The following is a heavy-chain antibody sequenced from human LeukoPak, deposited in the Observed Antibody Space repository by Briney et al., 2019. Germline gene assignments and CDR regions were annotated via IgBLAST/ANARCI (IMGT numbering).Heavy chain of an antibody. J-gene: IGHJ6*03. Sequence: SETLSLTCAVYGGSFSGYYWSWIRQPAGKGLEWIGRIYTSGSTNYNPSLKSRVTMSVDTSKNQFSLKLSSVTAADTAVYYCARSSLRYNWNYENYYYYMDVWGKGTTVTVSS. CDR1: GGSFSGYY. CDR2: IYTSGST. D-gene: IGHD1-7*01. V-gene: IGHV4-59*10. CDR3: ARSSLRYNWNYENYYYYMDV.